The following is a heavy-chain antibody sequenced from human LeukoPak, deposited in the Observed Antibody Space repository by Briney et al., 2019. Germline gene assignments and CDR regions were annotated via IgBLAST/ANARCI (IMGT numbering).Heavy chain of an antibody. Sequence: PGGSLRLSCAASGFTFSSYTMNWVRQAPGRGLEWVSSISGSSNYIYQADSVKGRFTISRDNAKNSLYLQMSSLRAEDTAIYYCARDRDDYVWGNYNYYYMDVWGKGTTVTVSS. D-gene: IGHD3-16*01. CDR1: GFTFSSYT. CDR2: ISGSSNYI. CDR3: ARDRDDYVWGNYNYYYMDV. V-gene: IGHV3-21*01. J-gene: IGHJ6*03.